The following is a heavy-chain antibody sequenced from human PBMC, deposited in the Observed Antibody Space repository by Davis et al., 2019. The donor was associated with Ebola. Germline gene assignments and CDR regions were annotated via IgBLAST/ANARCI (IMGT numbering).Heavy chain of an antibody. V-gene: IGHV3-23*01. CDR2: ISGGGGST. J-gene: IGHJ5*02. CDR3: ARVGWYGGNWFDP. D-gene: IGHD6-19*01. Sequence: PGGSLRLSCAASGFTFSSYAMSWVRQAPGKGLEWVSAISGGGGSTYYADSVKGRFSISRDNSKNTLYLQMNSLRAEDTAVYYCARVGWYGGNWFDPWGQGTLVTASS. CDR1: GFTFSSYA.